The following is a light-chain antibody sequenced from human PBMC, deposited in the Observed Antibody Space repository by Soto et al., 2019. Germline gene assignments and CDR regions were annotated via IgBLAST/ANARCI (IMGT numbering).Light chain of an antibody. J-gene: IGKJ1*01. CDR3: QQYGT. Sequence: DFQMTQSPSTLSASVGDRVTITCRASQSISSWLAWYQQKPGKAPKLLIYDASSLESGVPSRFSGSGSGTEFTLTISSLQPDDFATYYCQQYGTFGQGTKVEIK. CDR2: DAS. V-gene: IGKV1-5*01. CDR1: QSISSW.